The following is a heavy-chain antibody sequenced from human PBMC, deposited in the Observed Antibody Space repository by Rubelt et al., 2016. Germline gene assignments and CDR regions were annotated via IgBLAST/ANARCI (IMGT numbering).Heavy chain of an antibody. CDR3: ARQGKVAVAAIDRPYGMDV. CDR1: GGSISSSSYY. V-gene: IGHV4-39*01. CDR2: IYYSGST. J-gene: IGHJ6*02. D-gene: IGHD2-15*01. Sequence: ESGPGLVKPSETLSLTCTVSGGSISSSSYYWGWIRQPPGKGLEWIGSIYYSGSTYYNPSLKSRVTISVDTSKNQFSLKLSAVTAADTAVYYCARQGKVAVAAIDRPYGMDVWGQGTTVTVSS.